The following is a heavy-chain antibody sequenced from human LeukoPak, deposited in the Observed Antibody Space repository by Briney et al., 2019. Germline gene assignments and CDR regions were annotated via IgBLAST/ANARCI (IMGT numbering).Heavy chain of an antibody. J-gene: IGHJ4*02. V-gene: IGHV4-59*08. D-gene: IGHD4-17*01. Sequence: PSETLSLTCTVSGGSISNYYWSWIRQPPGKGLEWIGYIYYSGSTNYNPSLKSRVTISVDTSSNQFSLKLSSVTAADTAVYYCASGNYGDYVPGWDYWGQGTLVTVSS. CDR1: GGSISNYY. CDR2: IYYSGST. CDR3: ASGNYGDYVPGWDY.